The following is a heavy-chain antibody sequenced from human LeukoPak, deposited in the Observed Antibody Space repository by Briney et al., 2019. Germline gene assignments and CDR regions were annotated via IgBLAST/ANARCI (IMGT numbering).Heavy chain of an antibody. J-gene: IGHJ3*01. D-gene: IGHD1-1*01. V-gene: IGHV4-59*01. CDR1: GGSINSYY. CDR3: AGDVMSTALDAFDV. Sequence: SEALSLTCTVSGGSINSYYWNWIRQPPGKGLELIGYIYNSGSPTYNPSLKSRVTISVDTSKNQFSLQLRSVTAADTAVYYCAGDVMSTALDAFDVWGQGTMVTVSS. CDR2: IYNSGSP.